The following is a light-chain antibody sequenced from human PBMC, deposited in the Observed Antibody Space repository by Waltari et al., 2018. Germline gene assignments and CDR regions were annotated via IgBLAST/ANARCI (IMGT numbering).Light chain of an antibody. J-gene: IGKJ2*01. CDR3: HQYFAPPYT. CDR1: HSLLYYSNNKNY. V-gene: IGKV4-1*01. CDR2: WAS. Sequence: DIVMTQSPDSLTVSLGERATINCKSSHSLLYYSNNKNYISWYQQKPGQAPKLLIYWASTRDSGGPDRCSGSGSETDFTLTISSLQAEDVAVYHCHQYFAPPYTFGRGTKLEIK.